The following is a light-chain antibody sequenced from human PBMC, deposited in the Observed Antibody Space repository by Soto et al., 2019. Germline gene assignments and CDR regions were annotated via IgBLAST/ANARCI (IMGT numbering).Light chain of an antibody. CDR1: QSVSNSY. CDR2: GAS. CDR3: QQYGSSPTT. J-gene: IGKJ1*01. Sequence: EIVLTQSPGTLSLSPGERATLSCRASQSVSNSYLAWYQQKRGRAPRFLIYGASSRATGIPDRFSCSGSGTDFTLTISRLEPEDFAVYYCQQYGSSPTTFGQGTKLEIK. V-gene: IGKV3-20*01.